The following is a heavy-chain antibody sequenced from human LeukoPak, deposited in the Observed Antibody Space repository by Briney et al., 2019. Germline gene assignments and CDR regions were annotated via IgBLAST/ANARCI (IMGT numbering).Heavy chain of an antibody. Sequence: PGGSLRLSCAASGFTFSNYAMSWVRQAPGKGLEWVSDISGSGGSTYYADSVKGRFTISRDNSKNTLYLQMASLRAEDTAVYYCARIIAAAGCFQHWGQGTLVTVSS. CDR2: ISGSGGST. CDR3: ARIIAAAGCFQH. J-gene: IGHJ1*01. V-gene: IGHV3-23*01. CDR1: GFTFSNYA. D-gene: IGHD6-13*01.